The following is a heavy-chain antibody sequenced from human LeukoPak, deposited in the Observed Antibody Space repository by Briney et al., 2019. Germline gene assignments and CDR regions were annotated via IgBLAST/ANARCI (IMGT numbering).Heavy chain of an antibody. J-gene: IGHJ6*03. Sequence: GGSLRLSCAASGFTFSSYGMHWVRQAPGKGLEGVAVIWYDGSNKYYADSVKGRFTISRDNSKNTLYLQMNSLRAEDTAVYYCAKGLYDYYYYCYMDVWGKGTTVTVSS. CDR3: AKGLYDYYYYCYMDV. V-gene: IGHV3-33*06. CDR1: GFTFSSYG. CDR2: IWYDGSNK. D-gene: IGHD2-8*01.